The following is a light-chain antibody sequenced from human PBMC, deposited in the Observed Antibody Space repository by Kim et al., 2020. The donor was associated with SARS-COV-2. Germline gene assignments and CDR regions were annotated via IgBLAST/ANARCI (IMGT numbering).Light chain of an antibody. CDR2: YAR. V-gene: IGLV3-21*04. Sequence: AQGKTARITCGGKSIVIKSVHWYQQQPGQAPILVIYYARDRPSGIPGRFSGSNSGNTATLTISRVDAGDEADYYCQVWDSSSDHHFFGTGTKVTVL. J-gene: IGLJ1*01. CDR3: QVWDSSSDHHF. CDR1: SIVIKS.